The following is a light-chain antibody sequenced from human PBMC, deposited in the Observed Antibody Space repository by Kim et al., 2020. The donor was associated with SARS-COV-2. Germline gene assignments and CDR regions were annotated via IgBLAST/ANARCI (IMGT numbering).Light chain of an antibody. Sequence: SSELTQDPAVSVALGQTVRITCQGDSLRSYYASWYQQKPGQAPVLVIYGKNNRPSGIPDRFSGSSSGNTASLTITGAQAEDEADYYCNSRDWRGNHWVFG. CDR3: NSRDWRGNHWV. CDR2: GKN. J-gene: IGLJ3*02. CDR1: SLRSYY. V-gene: IGLV3-19*01.